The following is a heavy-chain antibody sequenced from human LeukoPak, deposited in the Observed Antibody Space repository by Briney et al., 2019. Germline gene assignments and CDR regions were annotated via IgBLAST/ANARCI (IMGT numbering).Heavy chain of an antibody. J-gene: IGHJ4*02. CDR1: GDTFSSYA. CDR2: IIPIFGTA. CDR3: ARGRMAGTYVFDY. D-gene: IGHD1-1*01. Sequence: GASVKVSCKASGDTFSSYAISWVRQAPGQGLEWMGGIIPIFGTANYAQKFQGRVTITADESTSTAYMELSSLRSEDTAVYYCARGRMAGTYVFDYGGQGTLVTVSS. V-gene: IGHV1-69*13.